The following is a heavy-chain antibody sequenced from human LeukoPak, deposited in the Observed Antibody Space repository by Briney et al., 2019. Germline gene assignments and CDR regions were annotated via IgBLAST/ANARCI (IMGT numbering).Heavy chain of an antibody. D-gene: IGHD4-17*01. CDR3: ARGRLYGPDY. J-gene: IGHJ4*02. CDR1: GFTFSDYY. V-gene: IGHV3-69-1*01. CDR2: ISSSSPI. Sequence: NTGGSLRLSCAASGFTFSDYYMNWIRQAPGKGLEWVSYISSSSPIYYGDSVKGRFTISRDNAKNSLYLQMNSLRAEDTAVYYCARGRLYGPDYWGQGTLVTVSP.